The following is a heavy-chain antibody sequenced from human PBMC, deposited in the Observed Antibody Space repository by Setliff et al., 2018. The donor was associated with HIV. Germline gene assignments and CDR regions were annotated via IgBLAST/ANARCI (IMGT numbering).Heavy chain of an antibody. Sequence: SVKVSCKASGGSFSSFTISWVRQAPGQGLEWMGGIIPALGTANYAQRLQGRVTMTTDTSTSTAYMELRSLRSDDRAVYYCARAAYCSGGVCFHRPYFDQWGQGSLVTVPQ. CDR1: GGSFSSFT. V-gene: IGHV1-69*16. CDR3: ARAAYCSGGVCFHRPYFDQ. D-gene: IGHD2-15*01. J-gene: IGHJ4*02. CDR2: IIPALGTA.